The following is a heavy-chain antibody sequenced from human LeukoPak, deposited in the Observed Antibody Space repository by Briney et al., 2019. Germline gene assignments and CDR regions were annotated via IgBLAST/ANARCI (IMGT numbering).Heavy chain of an antibody. CDR3: ARGLDGYNSHDY. J-gene: IGHJ4*02. CDR2: MNPNSGNT. CDR1: GYTFTSYD. V-gene: IGHV1-8*01. Sequence: GASVKVSCKASGYTFTSYDINWVRQATGQGIEWMGWMNPNSGNTGYAQKFHGRVTMTRNTSISTAYMELSSLRSEDTAVYYCARGLDGYNSHDYWGQGTLVTVSS. D-gene: IGHD5-24*01.